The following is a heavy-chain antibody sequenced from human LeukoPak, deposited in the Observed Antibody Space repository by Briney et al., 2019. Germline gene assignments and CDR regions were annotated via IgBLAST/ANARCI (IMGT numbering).Heavy chain of an antibody. CDR2: VNSDGSHT. CDR3: TTSSDGVIPPFDP. V-gene: IGHV3-74*01. J-gene: IGHJ5*02. Sequence: PGGSLRLSCAASEFTFSDSWMHWVRQVPGEGLVWVSRVNSDGSHTTYADSVRGRFTISRDNAKNTLYLQMNSLRAEDTGVYYCTTSSDGVIPPFDPWGQGTLVTVSS. D-gene: IGHD2-21*01. CDR1: EFTFSDSW.